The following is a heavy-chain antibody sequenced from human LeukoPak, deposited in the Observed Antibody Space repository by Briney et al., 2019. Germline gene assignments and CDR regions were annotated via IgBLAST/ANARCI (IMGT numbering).Heavy chain of an antibody. V-gene: IGHV4-59*01. J-gene: IGHJ4*02. CDR1: GGSISSYY. D-gene: IGHD3-10*01. Sequence: PSETLSLTCTVSGGSISSYYWSWIRQPPGKGLEWIGYIYYSGSTNYNPSLKSRVTISVDTSKNQFSPKLSSVTAADTAVYYCARGVGYGSGSYYPDYWGQGTLVTVSS. CDR3: ARGVGYGSGSYYPDY. CDR2: IYYSGST.